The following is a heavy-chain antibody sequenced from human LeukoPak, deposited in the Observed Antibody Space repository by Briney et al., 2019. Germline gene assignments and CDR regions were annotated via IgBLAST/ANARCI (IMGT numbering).Heavy chain of an antibody. CDR2: ISYDGSNK. CDR1: GFTFSSYG. D-gene: IGHD6-19*01. J-gene: IGHJ4*02. V-gene: IGHV3-30*03. CDR3: ARRGYSSGLYFDY. Sequence: GGSLRLSCAASGFTFSSYGMHWVRQAPGKGPEWVAVISYDGSNKYYADSVKGRFTISRDNSKNTLYLQMNSLRAEDTAVYYCARRGYSSGLYFDYWGQGTLVTVSS.